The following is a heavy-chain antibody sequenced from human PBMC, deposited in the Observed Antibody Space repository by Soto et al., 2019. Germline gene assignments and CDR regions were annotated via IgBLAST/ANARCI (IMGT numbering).Heavy chain of an antibody. CDR2: ISYDGSNK. CDR3: ARDRPVDIVAAPWELYYYGMDV. V-gene: IGHV3-30-3*01. CDR1: GFTFSSYA. Sequence: QVQLVESGGGVVQPGRSLRLSCAASGFTFSSYAMHWVRQAPGKGLEWVAVISYDGSNKYYADSVKGRFTISRDNSKNTLYLQMNSLRAEDTAVYYCARDRPVDIVAAPWELYYYGMDVWGQGTTVTVSS. D-gene: IGHD5-12*01. J-gene: IGHJ6*02.